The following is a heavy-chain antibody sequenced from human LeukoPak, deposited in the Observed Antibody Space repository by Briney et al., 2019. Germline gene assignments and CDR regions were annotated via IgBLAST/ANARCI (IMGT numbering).Heavy chain of an antibody. V-gene: IGHV4-4*07. J-gene: IGHJ4*02. D-gene: IGHD1-26*01. Sequence: PSETLSLTCTVSGGSLNTDYWSWIRQPAGRGLEWIGRVYTSGNTKYNAPLQSRVTMSIDTSTKQFFLKLSSVTAADTAVYYCARETLVGTTNYFDNWGQGTLVTVSS. CDR1: GGSLNTDY. CDR2: VYTSGNT. CDR3: ARETLVGTTNYFDN.